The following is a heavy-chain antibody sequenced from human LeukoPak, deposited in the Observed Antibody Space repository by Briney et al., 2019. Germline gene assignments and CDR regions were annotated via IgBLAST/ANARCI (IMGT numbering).Heavy chain of an antibody. CDR2: FHYGGSA. J-gene: IGHJ5*02. Sequence: SKTLSLTCTVSGDSVSSSNFFWGWIRQPPGKGLEWIGSFHYGGSAFYNPSLKSRVTISVDTSNNHFSLKLTSVTAADSAVYYCARHEYQVFPPANWFDPWGQGTVVTVSS. V-gene: IGHV4-39*02. CDR1: GDSVSSSNFF. CDR3: ARHEYQVFPPANWFDP. D-gene: IGHD6-6*01.